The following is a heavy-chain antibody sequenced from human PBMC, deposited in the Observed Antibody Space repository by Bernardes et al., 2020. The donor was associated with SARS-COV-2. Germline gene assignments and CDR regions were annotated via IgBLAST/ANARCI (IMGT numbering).Heavy chain of an antibody. CDR1: GIPFRNYD. CDR3: VVRTTSFDF. CDR2: IGAPGDT. J-gene: IGHJ4*02. Sequence: GGSLRLSCAASGIPFRNYDMHWVRQVTGEGLEWVSTIGAPGDTYYAHSVKGRFTISRENAKNSLFLQMSSLTVGDTAVYYCVVRTTSFDFWGQGTLVTVSS. V-gene: IGHV3-13*01. D-gene: IGHD3-10*02.